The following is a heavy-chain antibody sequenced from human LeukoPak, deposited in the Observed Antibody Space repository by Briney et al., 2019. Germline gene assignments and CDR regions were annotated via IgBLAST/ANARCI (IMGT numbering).Heavy chain of an antibody. D-gene: IGHD2-15*01. CDR1: GFTFSSYW. CDR3: AREYCSGGSCYKGGIAY. CDR2: IKQDGSET. V-gene: IGHV3-7*03. Sequence: GGSLRLSCAASGFTFSSYWMTWVRQAPGKGLEWVANIKQDGSETYYVDSVKGRFTISRDNAKHTLYLQMNSLRAEDTAVYYCAREYCSGGSCYKGGIAYWGQGTLVTVSS. J-gene: IGHJ4*02.